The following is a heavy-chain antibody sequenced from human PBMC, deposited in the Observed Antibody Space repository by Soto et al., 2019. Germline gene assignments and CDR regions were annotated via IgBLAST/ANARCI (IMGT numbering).Heavy chain of an antibody. CDR3: AAAGRKDPFDP. CDR2: IVVGSGNT. V-gene: IGHV1-58*02. CDR1: GFTFTSSA. J-gene: IGHJ5*02. Sequence: ASVKVSCKASGFTFTSSAMHWVRQARGQRLEWIGWIVVGSGNTNYAQKFQERVTITRDMSTSTAYMELSSLRSEDTAVYYCAAAGRKDPFDPWGQGTLVTVSS.